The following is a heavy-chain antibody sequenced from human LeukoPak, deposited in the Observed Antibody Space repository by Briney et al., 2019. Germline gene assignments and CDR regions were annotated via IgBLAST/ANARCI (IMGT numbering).Heavy chain of an antibody. CDR3: ANTHYDILTGPFDY. Sequence: GGSLRLSRTASGFTFGDYAMSWVRQAPGKGLEWVSAIVGSGGSTYYADSVKGRFTISRDNSKNTLYLQMNSLRAEDTAVYYCANTHYDILTGPFDYWGQGTLVTVSS. CDR2: IVGSGGST. J-gene: IGHJ4*02. D-gene: IGHD3-9*01. CDR1: GFTFGDYA. V-gene: IGHV3-23*01.